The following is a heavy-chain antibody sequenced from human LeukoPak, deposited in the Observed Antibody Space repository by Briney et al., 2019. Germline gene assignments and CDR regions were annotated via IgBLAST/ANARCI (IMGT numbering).Heavy chain of an antibody. CDR3: AKDKSRSWSLDY. CDR1: GFTFSSNG. J-gene: IGHJ4*02. V-gene: IGHV3-30*18. Sequence: PGGSLRLSCAASGFTFSSNGMHWVRQAPGKGLEWVAVVSYDESSIYYADSVKGRFTISRDNSKNTLFLQMNSLRVEDTAVYYCAKDKSRSWSLDYWGQGTLVTVPS. CDR2: VSYDESSI. D-gene: IGHD3-3*01.